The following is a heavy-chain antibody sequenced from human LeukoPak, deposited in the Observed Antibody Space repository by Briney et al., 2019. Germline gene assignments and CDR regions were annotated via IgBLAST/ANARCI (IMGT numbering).Heavy chain of an antibody. CDR2: INPNDGDP. V-gene: IGHV1-2*02. Sequence: GASVKVSCKAPGYTFTDYYMHWVRQAPGQGFEWMGWINPNDGDPNYAQKFQGRVTMTRDTSISTAHMEVSRLRSDDTAVYYCARANFLYCSSSTCLFDYWGQGTLVTVSS. D-gene: IGHD2-2*01. CDR3: ARANFLYCSSSTCLFDY. CDR1: GYTFTDYY. J-gene: IGHJ4*02.